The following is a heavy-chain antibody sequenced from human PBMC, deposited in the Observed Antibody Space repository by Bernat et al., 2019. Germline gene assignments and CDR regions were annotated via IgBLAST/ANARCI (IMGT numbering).Heavy chain of an antibody. Sequence: EVQLVESGGALVKPGGSLRLSCVGSGFTFSNAWLSWVRQAPGKGLEWIGRMKSEDNGGTTDYAAPVEGRFSVSRDDSKNTLYLHMHSLKNEDTAVYYGTTGRLSGLNWAARGQGTLVTVTS. V-gene: IGHV3-15*02. D-gene: IGHD5-12*01. J-gene: IGHJ4*02. CDR3: TTGRLSGLNWAA. CDR1: GFTFSNAW. CDR2: MKSEDNGGTT.